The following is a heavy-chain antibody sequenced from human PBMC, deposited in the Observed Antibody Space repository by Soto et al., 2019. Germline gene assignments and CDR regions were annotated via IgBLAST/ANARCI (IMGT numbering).Heavy chain of an antibody. D-gene: IGHD5-12*01. CDR2: IYYSGST. J-gene: IGHJ4*02. CDR1: GGSISSYY. Sequence: QVQLQESGPGLVKPSETLSLMCTVSGGSISSYYWSWIRQPPGKGLEWIGYIYYSGSTNDNTSLKSRVTISVDTSKNQFSLKLSSVTAADTAVYYCARERRDGYKHYFDYWGQGTLVTVSS. V-gene: IGHV4-59*01. CDR3: ARERRDGYKHYFDY.